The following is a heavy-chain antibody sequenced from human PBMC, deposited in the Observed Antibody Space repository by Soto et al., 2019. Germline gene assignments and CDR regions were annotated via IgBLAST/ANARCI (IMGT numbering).Heavy chain of an antibody. CDR1: GFTFSSYA. D-gene: IGHD3-3*01. Sequence: GGSLRLSCAASGFTFSSYAMHWVRQAPGKGLEWVAVISYDGSNKYYADSVKGRFTISRDNSKNTLYLQMNSLRAEDTAVYYCARGADYDFWSGYYTSWAGYYYYYGMDVWGQGTTVTVSS. V-gene: IGHV3-30-3*01. J-gene: IGHJ6*02. CDR3: ARGADYDFWSGYYTSWAGYYYYYGMDV. CDR2: ISYDGSNK.